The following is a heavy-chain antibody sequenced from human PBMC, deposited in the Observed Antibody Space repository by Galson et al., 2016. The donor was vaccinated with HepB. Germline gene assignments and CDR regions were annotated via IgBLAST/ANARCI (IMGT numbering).Heavy chain of an antibody. D-gene: IGHD2-15*01. J-gene: IGHJ4*02. CDR1: GLSFSSCN. CDR3: VKHREGFCTGGTCPPIEF. CDR2: IYTGGTT. Sequence: SLRLSCAASGLSFSSCNMNWFRQTPGKGPEWVSVIYTGGTTYDTDSVEGRFTISRDISNNAVYLQMNNLRAEDTAVYYCVKHREGFCTGGTCPPIEFWGQGTLVTVSS. V-gene: IGHV3-66*02.